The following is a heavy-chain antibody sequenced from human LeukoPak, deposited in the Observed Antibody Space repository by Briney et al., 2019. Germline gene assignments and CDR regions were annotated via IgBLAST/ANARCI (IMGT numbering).Heavy chain of an antibody. CDR3: ARDRDELGYDSSGYYLTNWFDP. V-gene: IGHV3-33*01. CDR1: GFTFSSYG. Sequence: PGRSLRLSCAASGFTFSSYGMHWVRQAPGKGLEWVAVIWYDGSNKYYADSVEGRFTISRDNSKNTLYLQMNSLRAEDTAVYYCARDRDELGYDSSGYYLTNWFDPWGQGTLVTVSS. CDR2: IWYDGSNK. D-gene: IGHD3-22*01. J-gene: IGHJ5*02.